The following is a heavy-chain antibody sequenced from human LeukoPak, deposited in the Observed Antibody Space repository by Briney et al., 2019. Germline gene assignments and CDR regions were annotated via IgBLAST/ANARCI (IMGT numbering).Heavy chain of an antibody. V-gene: IGHV3-21*01. CDR1: VVTFSSYS. Sequence: GGALRLSCAASVVTFSSYSMSWGREGPGEGLEWVSSISSSSSYIYYADSVKGRFTISRDNAKNSLYLQMNSLRAEDTAVYYCARAPYYYDSGTIDYWGQGTLVTVSS. CDR3: ARAPYYYDSGTIDY. CDR2: ISSSSSYI. J-gene: IGHJ4*02. D-gene: IGHD3-22*01.